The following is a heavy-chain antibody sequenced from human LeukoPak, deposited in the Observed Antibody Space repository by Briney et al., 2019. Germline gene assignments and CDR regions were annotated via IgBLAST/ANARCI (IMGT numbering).Heavy chain of an antibody. CDR2: INGGNGNT. Sequence: ASVKVSCKASGYTFTSYAMHWVRQAPGQRLEWMGWINGGNGNTKYSQKFQGRVTLTRDTSASTAYMELSSLRSEDTAVYYCAKNLAVAEYNWFDPWGQGTLVTVSS. V-gene: IGHV1-3*01. J-gene: IGHJ5*02. CDR3: AKNLAVAEYNWFDP. D-gene: IGHD6-19*01. CDR1: GYTFTSYA.